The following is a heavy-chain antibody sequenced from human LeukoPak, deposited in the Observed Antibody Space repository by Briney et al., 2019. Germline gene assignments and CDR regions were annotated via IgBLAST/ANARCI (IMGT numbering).Heavy chain of an antibody. CDR1: GFNFVDYA. Sequence: PGGSLRLSCAASGFNFVDYAMHWVRQVPGKGLEWVSGISYNSGTIVYADSVKGRFTISRDNARNSLFLQMNSLRAEDTAVYYCAELGITMIGGVWGKGTTVTISS. J-gene: IGHJ6*04. CDR3: AELGITMIGGV. CDR2: ISYNSGTI. V-gene: IGHV3-9*01. D-gene: IGHD3-10*02.